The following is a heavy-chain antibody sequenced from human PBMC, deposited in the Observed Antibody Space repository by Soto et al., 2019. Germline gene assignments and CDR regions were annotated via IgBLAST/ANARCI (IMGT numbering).Heavy chain of an antibody. V-gene: IGHV4-39*01. D-gene: IGHD3-10*01. CDR2: IYYSGST. Sequence: SETLSLTCTVSGGPISSSSYYWGWIRQPPGKGLEWIGSIYYSGSTYYNPSLKSRVTISVDTSKNQFSLKLSSVTAADTAVYYCARFGSGSYYNSLDVWGQGTTVTVSS. CDR1: GGPISSSSYY. CDR3: ARFGSGSYYNSLDV. J-gene: IGHJ6*02.